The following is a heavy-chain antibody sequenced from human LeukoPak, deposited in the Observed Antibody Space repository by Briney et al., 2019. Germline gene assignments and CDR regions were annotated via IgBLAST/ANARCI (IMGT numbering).Heavy chain of an antibody. CDR2: ISSSSGSI. CDR3: ARERGGNSHWFDP. CDR1: GFTFSTYS. D-gene: IGHD4-23*01. J-gene: IGHJ5*02. V-gene: IGHV3-48*02. Sequence: GGSLRLSCAASGFTFSTYSMNWVRQAPGKGLEWVSYISSSSGSIYYADSVKGRFTISRDNAKNSLYLQMNSLRDEDTAVYYYARERGGNSHWFDPWGQGTLVTVSS.